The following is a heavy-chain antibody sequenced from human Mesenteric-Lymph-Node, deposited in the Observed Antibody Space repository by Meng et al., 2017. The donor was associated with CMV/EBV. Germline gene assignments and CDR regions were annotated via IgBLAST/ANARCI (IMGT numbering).Heavy chain of an antibody. J-gene: IGHJ3*02. D-gene: IGHD2-15*01. CDR3: ARPSHGGAFDI. Sequence: GGSLRLSCAASGFTFSSYWMSWVRQAPGKGLEWVANVKQDGSVKNYVDSVKGRFTISRDNAKKSLYIEMNSLTVEDTAVYYCARPSHGGAFDIWGQGTMVTVSS. CDR1: GFTFSSYW. CDR2: VKQDGSVK. V-gene: IGHV3-7*01.